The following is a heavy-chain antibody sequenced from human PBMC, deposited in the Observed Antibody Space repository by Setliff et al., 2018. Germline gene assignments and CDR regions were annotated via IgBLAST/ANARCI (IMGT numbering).Heavy chain of an antibody. CDR1: GFTFSNYD. Sequence: GGSLRLSCEASGFTFSNYDMNWVRQAPGKGLDWVSRIIGNGHTDYADSVKGRFTISRDNSRNTLYLHMNSLRAEDTAVYYCFIVVVVAAHYWGQGTLVTVSS. CDR3: FIVVVVAAHY. D-gene: IGHD2-15*01. V-gene: IGHV3-23*01. CDR2: IIGNGHT. J-gene: IGHJ4*02.